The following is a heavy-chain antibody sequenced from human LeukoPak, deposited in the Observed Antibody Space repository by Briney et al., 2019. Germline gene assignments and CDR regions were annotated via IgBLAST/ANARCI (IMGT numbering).Heavy chain of an antibody. Sequence: SETLSLTCTVSGGSISSYYWIWIRQFPGKGLEWIGYIYYTGTTNYNPSLKSRVTISVDTSKNQFSLKLTSVTAADTAVYYCARYNILTASDYWGQGILVTVSS. CDR2: IYYTGTT. CDR3: ARYNILTASDY. CDR1: GGSISSYY. D-gene: IGHD3-9*01. J-gene: IGHJ4*02. V-gene: IGHV4-59*01.